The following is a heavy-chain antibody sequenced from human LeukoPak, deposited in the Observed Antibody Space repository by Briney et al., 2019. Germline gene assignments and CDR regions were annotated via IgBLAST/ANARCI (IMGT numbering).Heavy chain of an antibody. J-gene: IGHJ4*02. Sequence: GGSLRLSCAASGFTFSSYSMNWVRQAPGKGLEWVSSISSSSSYIYYADSVEGRFTISRDNAKNSLYLQMNSLRAEDTAVYYCARATASMVRGVSDYWGQGTLVTVSS. CDR3: ARATASMVRGVSDY. CDR2: ISSSSSYI. CDR1: GFTFSSYS. V-gene: IGHV3-21*01. D-gene: IGHD3-10*01.